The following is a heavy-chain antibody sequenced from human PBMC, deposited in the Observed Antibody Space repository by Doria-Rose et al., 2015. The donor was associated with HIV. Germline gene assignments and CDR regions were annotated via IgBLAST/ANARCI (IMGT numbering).Heavy chain of an antibody. J-gene: IGHJ4*02. D-gene: IGHD6-13*01. Sequence: SGPVLVKPTETLTLTCTVSGVSLSSPGMGVSWIRQPPGKALEWLANIFSDDERYYKTSLKSRLTISRGTSKSQVVLTMTDMDPADTATYYCARIKSSRWYHKYYFDFWGQGTLVIVSA. CDR1: GVSLSSPGMG. V-gene: IGHV2-26*01. CDR3: ARIKSSRWYHKYYFDF. CDR2: IFSDDER.